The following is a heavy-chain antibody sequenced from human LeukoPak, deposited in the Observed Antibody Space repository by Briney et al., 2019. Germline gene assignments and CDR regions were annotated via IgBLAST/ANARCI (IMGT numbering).Heavy chain of an antibody. V-gene: IGHV1-2*04. CDR3: ARDSGGATGTIDY. D-gene: IGHD1-26*01. CDR1: GYTFTGYY. Sequence: GASVKVSCKASGYTFTGYYMHWVRQAPGQGLEWMGWINPNSGGTNYAQKLQGWVTMTRDTSISTAYMELSRLRSDDTAVYYCARDSGGATGTIDYWGQGTLVTVSS. J-gene: IGHJ4*02. CDR2: INPNSGGT.